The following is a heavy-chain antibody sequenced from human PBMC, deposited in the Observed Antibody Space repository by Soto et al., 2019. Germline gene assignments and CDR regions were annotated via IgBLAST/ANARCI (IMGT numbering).Heavy chain of an antibody. Sequence: QITLKESGPTLVKPTQTLTLTCTFSGFSLNTNAVGVAWIRQPPGKALEWLAILYWDDDKRYSPSLKSRLTITTDTSKNQVVLTMTNMDPEDTATYYCAQRRVRDSSGENFDSWGQGTLVTVSS. CDR3: AQRRVRDSSGENFDS. CDR1: GFSLNTNAVG. CDR2: LYWDDDK. V-gene: IGHV2-5*02. D-gene: IGHD6-19*01. J-gene: IGHJ4*02.